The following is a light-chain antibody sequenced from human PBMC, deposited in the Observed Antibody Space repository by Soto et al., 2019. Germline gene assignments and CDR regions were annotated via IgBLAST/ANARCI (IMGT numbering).Light chain of an antibody. CDR1: SSDVGGYNY. CDR2: DVS. J-gene: IGLJ2*01. Sequence: QSVLTQPASVSGSPGQSITISCTGTSSDVGGYNYASWYQQHPDKAPKLMIYDVSNRPSGVSNRFSGSKSGNTASLTISGLQAEDEADYYCSSYTSSSTPVFGGGTKLTVL. V-gene: IGLV2-14*01. CDR3: SSYTSSSTPV.